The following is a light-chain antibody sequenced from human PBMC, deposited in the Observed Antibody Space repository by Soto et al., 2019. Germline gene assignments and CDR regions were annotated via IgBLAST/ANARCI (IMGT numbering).Light chain of an antibody. Sequence: QSVLTQPASVSGSPGQSITISCTGTSSDVGGYNFVSWYQQHPGKAPKLMIYEVSNRPSGVSNRFSGSKSGNTASLTISGLQAEDEGDYFCSSYTTTTTLSVFGSGTQLTVL. CDR1: SSDVGGYNF. J-gene: IGLJ7*01. V-gene: IGLV2-14*01. CDR3: SSYTTTTTLSV. CDR2: EVS.